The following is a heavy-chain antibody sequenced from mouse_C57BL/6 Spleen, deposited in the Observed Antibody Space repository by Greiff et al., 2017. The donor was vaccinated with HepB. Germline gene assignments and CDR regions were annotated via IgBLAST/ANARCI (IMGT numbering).Heavy chain of an antibody. V-gene: IGHV5-17*01. CDR3: ARGNYGDYYAMDY. D-gene: IGHD1-1*01. CDR2: ISSGSSTI. J-gene: IGHJ4*01. CDR1: GFTFSDYG. Sequence: EVKLQESGGGLVKPGGSLKLSCAASGFTFSDYGMHWVRQAPEKGLEWVAYISSGSSTIYYADTVKGRFTISRDNAKNTLFLQMTSLRSEDTAMYYCARGNYGDYYAMDYWGQGTSVTVSS.